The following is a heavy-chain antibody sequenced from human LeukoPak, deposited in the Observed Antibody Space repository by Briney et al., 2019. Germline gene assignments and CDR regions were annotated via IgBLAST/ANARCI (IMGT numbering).Heavy chain of an antibody. Sequence: GGSLRLSCAASGFTVSSIYMSWVRQAPGKGLEWVSVIYSGGSTYYADSVKGRFTISRDNSKNTLYLQMNSLRAEDTAVYYCARDKPAIGAFDIWGQGTMVTVSS. D-gene: IGHD2-2*02. J-gene: IGHJ3*02. CDR1: GFTVSSIY. CDR2: IYSGGST. V-gene: IGHV3-66*01. CDR3: ARDKPAIGAFDI.